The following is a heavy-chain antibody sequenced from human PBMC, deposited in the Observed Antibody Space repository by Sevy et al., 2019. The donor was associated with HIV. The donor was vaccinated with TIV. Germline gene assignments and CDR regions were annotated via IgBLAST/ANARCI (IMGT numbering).Heavy chain of an antibody. CDR2: ISYDGSNK. J-gene: IGHJ4*02. D-gene: IGHD6-19*01. CDR1: GFTFISYA. CDR3: ARDHSSSGYSFDY. Sequence: GGSLGLSCAASGFTFISYAMHWVRQAPGKGLEWVAVISYDGSNKYYADSVKGRFNISRDNSKNTLYLQMNSLRAEDTALYYCARDHSSSGYSFDYWGQGTLVTVSS. V-gene: IGHV3-30-3*01.